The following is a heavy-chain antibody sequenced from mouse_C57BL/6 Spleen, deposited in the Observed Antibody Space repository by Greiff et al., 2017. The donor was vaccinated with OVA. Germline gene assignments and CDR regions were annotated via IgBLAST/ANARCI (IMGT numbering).Heavy chain of an antibody. CDR3: ARGDYYGSSHYFDY. D-gene: IGHD1-1*01. CDR1: GYTFTTYP. CDR2: FHPYNDDT. J-gene: IGHJ2*01. V-gene: IGHV1-47*01. Sequence: QVQLKESGAELVKPGASVKMSCKASGYTFTTYPIEWMKQNHGKSLEWIGNFHPYNDDTKYNEKFKGKATLTVEKSSSTVYLELSRLTSDDSAVYYCARGDYYGSSHYFDYWGQGTTLTVSS.